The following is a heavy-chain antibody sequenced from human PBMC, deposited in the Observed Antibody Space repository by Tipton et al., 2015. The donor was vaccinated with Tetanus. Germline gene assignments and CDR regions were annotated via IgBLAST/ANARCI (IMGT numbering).Heavy chain of an antibody. V-gene: IGHV4-30-4*01. J-gene: IGHJ4*02. CDR3: SSCPGNHDLAFVDY. Sequence: TLSLTCSVSGDSINSDDYYWSWIRQPPGKGLEWIGYIYYSGSTYYNPSLKSRVTISIDTSKNQFSLRLSSVTAADTAVYYCSSCPGNHDLAFVDYWGRGTLVTVSS. CDR2: IYYSGST. CDR1: GDSINSDDYY. D-gene: IGHD3-3*02.